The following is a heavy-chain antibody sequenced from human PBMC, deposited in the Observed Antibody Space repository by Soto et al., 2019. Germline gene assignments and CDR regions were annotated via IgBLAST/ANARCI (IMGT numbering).Heavy chain of an antibody. J-gene: IGHJ4*02. CDR2: ISGNSGHA. Sequence: EVELLESGGAFIQPGGSLRLSCAASGFPFSNYAMAWVRQASGKGLEWVSGISGNSGHAYYADSVKGRFTSSRDNSRNTLYLQRESLRAEDTATYYCARAPSEYIWGSYLRYFEYWGQGTLVAVSS. D-gene: IGHD3-16*02. CDR1: GFPFSNYA. V-gene: IGHV3-23*01. CDR3: ARAPSEYIWGSYLRYFEY.